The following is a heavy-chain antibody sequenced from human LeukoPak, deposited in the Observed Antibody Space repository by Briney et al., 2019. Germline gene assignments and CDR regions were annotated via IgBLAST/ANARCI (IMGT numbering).Heavy chain of an antibody. D-gene: IGHD2-21*01. CDR2: IYHSGST. CDR3: ARGLVGLDY. V-gene: IGHV4-38-2*02. J-gene: IGHJ4*02. Sequence: SETLSLTCTVSGYSISSGYYWGWIRQPPGKGLEWIGSIYHSGSTYYNPSLKSRVTISVDTSKNQFSLKLSSVTAADTAVYYCARGLVGLDYWGQGTLVTVSS. CDR1: GYSISSGYY.